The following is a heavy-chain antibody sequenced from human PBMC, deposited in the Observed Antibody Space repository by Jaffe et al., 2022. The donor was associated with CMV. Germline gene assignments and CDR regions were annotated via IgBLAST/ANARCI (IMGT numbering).Heavy chain of an antibody. J-gene: IGHJ4*02. Sequence: QVQLQQWGAGLLKPSETLSLTCAVYGGSFSGYYWSWIRQPPGKGLEWIGEINHSGSTNYNPSLKSRVTISVDTSKNQFSLKLSSVTAADTAVYYCARARYGSGSYYNYWGQGTLVTVSS. CDR1: GGSFSGYY. V-gene: IGHV4-34*01. D-gene: IGHD3-10*01. CDR2: INHSGST. CDR3: ARARYGSGSYYNY.